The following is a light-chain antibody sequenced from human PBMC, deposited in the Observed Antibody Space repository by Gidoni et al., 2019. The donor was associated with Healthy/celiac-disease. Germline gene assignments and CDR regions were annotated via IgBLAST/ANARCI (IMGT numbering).Light chain of an antibody. J-gene: IGKJ2*01. CDR2: DAS. V-gene: IGKV1-33*01. Sequence: DFQRTRSPSSLSASVGARVTITGQASQDISNYLNWYQQKPGKAPKLLIYDASNLETGVPSRFSGSGSGTDFSFTISSLQPEDIATYYCQQYDNLPYTFGQGTKLEIK. CDR1: QDISNY. CDR3: QQYDNLPYT.